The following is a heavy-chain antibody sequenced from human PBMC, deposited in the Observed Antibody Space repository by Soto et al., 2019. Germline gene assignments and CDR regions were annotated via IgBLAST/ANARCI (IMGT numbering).Heavy chain of an antibody. J-gene: IGHJ6*02. Sequence: QVQLVQSGAEVKKPGSSVKVSCKASGGTFSSYAISWVRQAPGQGLEWMGGIIPIFGTADYAQKFQGRVTITADESTSTAYMELSSQRSEDTAVYYCATHYSSGGSYYYYGVDVWGQGTTVTVSS. V-gene: IGHV1-69*12. D-gene: IGHD6-19*01. CDR3: ATHYSSGGSYYYYGVDV. CDR1: GGTFSSYA. CDR2: IIPIFGTA.